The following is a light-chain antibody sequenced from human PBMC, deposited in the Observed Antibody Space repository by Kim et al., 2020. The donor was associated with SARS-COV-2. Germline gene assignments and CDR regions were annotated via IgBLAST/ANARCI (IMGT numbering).Light chain of an antibody. CDR1: QGISNH. CDR2: AAS. V-gene: IGKV1-27*01. Sequence: ASVGDKVTITCRASQGISNHLAWYQQKPGKVPKLLIYAASTLQSGVPSRVSGSGSGTDFTLTISSLQPEDVATYYCQKYNSAPLTFGGGTKVDIK. CDR3: QKYNSAPLT. J-gene: IGKJ4*01.